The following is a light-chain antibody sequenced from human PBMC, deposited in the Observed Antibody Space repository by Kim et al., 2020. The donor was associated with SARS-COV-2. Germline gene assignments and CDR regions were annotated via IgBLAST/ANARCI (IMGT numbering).Light chain of an antibody. V-gene: IGLV3-1*01. Sequence: VSPGRTVPITCSGDKLGEKYSSWYQQQPGQAPVLVIYQDTKRPPGIPERFAGSNSGNTATLTISGAQAMDEADYYCQAWDNTWVFGGGTQLTVL. CDR1: KLGEKY. CDR3: QAWDNTWV. CDR2: QDT. J-gene: IGLJ3*02.